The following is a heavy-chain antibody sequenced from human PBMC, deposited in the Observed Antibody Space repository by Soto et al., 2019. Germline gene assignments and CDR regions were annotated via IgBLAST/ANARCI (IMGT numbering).Heavy chain of an antibody. J-gene: IGHJ6*02. V-gene: IGHV1-69*01. CDR2: IIPISGTA. Sequence: QVQLVQSGAEVKKPGSSVKVSCKASGGTFSSYAISWVRQAPGQGLEWMGGIIPISGTANYAQKFQGRVTITADESASTAYMDPSSLRSEDTAVSYCARSQGSSTSLEIYYYYYYGMDVWGQGTTVTVSS. CDR1: GGTFSSYA. D-gene: IGHD2-2*01. CDR3: ARSQGSSTSLEIYYYYYYGMDV.